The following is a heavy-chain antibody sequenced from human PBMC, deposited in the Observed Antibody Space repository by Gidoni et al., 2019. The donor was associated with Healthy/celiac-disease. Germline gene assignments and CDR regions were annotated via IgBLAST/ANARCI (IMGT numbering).Heavy chain of an antibody. D-gene: IGHD3-10*01. V-gene: IGHV3-30*18. CDR1: GFTVSSYG. J-gene: IGHJ6*02. Sequence: QVQLVESGGGVVQPGRSRRLSCAASGFTVSSYGMHWVRQAPGKGLEWVAVISYDGSNKYYADSVKGRFTISRDNSKNTLYLQMNSLRAEDTAVYYCAKERWFGELQHANYYYYYGMDVWGQGTTVTVSS. CDR3: AKERWFGELQHANYYYYYGMDV. CDR2: ISYDGSNK.